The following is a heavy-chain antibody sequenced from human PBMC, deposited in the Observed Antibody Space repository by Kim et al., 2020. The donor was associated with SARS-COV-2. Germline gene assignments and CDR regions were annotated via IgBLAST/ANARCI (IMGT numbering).Heavy chain of an antibody. Sequence: SYASSVKGKFTVHRDTSKTTLYLQMNGLRAEDTAMYYCASDDGHPNGMDVWGQGTTVTVSS. V-gene: IGHV3-53*01. J-gene: IGHJ6*02. CDR3: ASDDGHPNGMDV.